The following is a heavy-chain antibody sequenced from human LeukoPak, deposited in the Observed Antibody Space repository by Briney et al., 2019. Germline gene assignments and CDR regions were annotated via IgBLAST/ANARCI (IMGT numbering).Heavy chain of an antibody. V-gene: IGHV3-23*01. CDR3: AKGRYYDSSGPFDP. D-gene: IGHD3-22*01. CDR1: GFTFSSYA. J-gene: IGHJ5*02. CDR2: ISGSGGST. Sequence: GGSLRLSCAASGFTFSSYAMSWVRPAPGKGLEWGSAISGSGGSTYYADSVKGRFTISRDNSKNTLYPQMNSLRAEDTVVYYCAKGRYYDSSGPFDPWGQGTLVTVSS.